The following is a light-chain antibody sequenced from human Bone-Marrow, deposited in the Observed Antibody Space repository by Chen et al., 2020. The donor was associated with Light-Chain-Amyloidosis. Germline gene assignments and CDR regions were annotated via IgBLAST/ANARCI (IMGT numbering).Light chain of an antibody. CDR3: QVWDRSSDRPV. J-gene: IGLJ3*02. Sequence: SYVLTQPSSVSVAPRQTATFACGGNNIGSTSVHWYQQTPGQAPLLVVYDDSDRPSGIAEGLAGSNAGNTANMTSSGFEAGEEVDYYCQVWDRSSDRPVFGGGTKLTVL. V-gene: IGLV3-21*02. CDR2: DDS. CDR1: NIGSTS.